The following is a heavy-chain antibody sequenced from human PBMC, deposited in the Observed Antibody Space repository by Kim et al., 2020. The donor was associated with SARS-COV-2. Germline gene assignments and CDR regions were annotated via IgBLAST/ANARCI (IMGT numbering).Heavy chain of an antibody. D-gene: IGHD3-3*01. Sequence: AQKFQGRVTMTRDTSISTAYMELSRLRSDDTAVYYCARTYYDFWSGCHDYWGQGTLVTVSS. CDR3: ARTYYDFWSGCHDY. V-gene: IGHV1-2*02. J-gene: IGHJ4*02.